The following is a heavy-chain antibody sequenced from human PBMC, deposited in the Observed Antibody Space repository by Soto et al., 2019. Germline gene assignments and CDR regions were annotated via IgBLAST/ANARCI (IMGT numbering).Heavy chain of an antibody. CDR1: GFTFSGSA. Sequence: EVQLVESGGGLVQPGGSLKLSCAASGFTFSGSAMHWFRQASGKGLEWVGRIRSKANSYATAYAASVKGRFTISRDDSKNTAYLQMTSLKTEDTAVYYCTRRGAFDIWGQGTMVTVSS. J-gene: IGHJ3*02. V-gene: IGHV3-73*02. CDR2: IRSKANSYAT. CDR3: TRRGAFDI. D-gene: IGHD5-12*01.